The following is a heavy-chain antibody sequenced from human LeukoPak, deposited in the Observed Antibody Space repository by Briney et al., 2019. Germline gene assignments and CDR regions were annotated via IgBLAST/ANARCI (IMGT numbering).Heavy chain of an antibody. J-gene: IGHJ6*03. D-gene: IGHD2-2*01. V-gene: IGHV4-38-2*02. CDR2: IYHSGST. CDR1: GYSISSGYY. CDR3: ARDLRDKGYCSSTSCYGYYYYYYMDV. Sequence: KPSETLSLTCTVSGYSISSGYYWGWIRQPPGKGLERIGSIYHSGSTYYNPSLKSRVTISVDTSNNQFSLKLSSVTAADTAVYYCARDLRDKGYCSSTSCYGYYYYYYMDVWGKGTTVTVSS.